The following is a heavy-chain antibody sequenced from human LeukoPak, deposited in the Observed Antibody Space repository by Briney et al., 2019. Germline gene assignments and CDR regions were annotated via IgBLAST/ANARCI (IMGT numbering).Heavy chain of an antibody. J-gene: IGHJ5*01. CDR1: GDSIGRSTYY. CDR3: ARQVAVVEPTDPNWFDS. D-gene: IGHD2-21*01. V-gene: IGHV4-39*07. CDR2: IFYNGRT. Sequence: PSETLSLTCNVSGDSIGRSTYYWGWVRQTPEKGLEWIGSIFYNGRTYYTPSLQSRVIMSLDTSKNQFSLRLTSVTAADTAVYYCARQVAVVEPTDPNWFDSWGQGTLVTVS.